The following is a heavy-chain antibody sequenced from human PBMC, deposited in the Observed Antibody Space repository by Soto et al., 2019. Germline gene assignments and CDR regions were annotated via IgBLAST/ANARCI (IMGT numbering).Heavy chain of an antibody. CDR3: ARESGQYSSSWAYYYYGMDV. CDR2: TYYRSKWYN. J-gene: IGHJ6*02. CDR1: GDSVSSNSAA. Sequence: SQTLSLTCAISGDSVSSNSAAWNWIRQSPSRGLEWLGRTYYRSKWYNDYAVSVKSRITINPDTSKNQFSLQLNSVTPEDTAVYYCARESGQYSSSWAYYYYGMDVWGQGTTVTVSS. D-gene: IGHD6-13*01. V-gene: IGHV6-1*01.